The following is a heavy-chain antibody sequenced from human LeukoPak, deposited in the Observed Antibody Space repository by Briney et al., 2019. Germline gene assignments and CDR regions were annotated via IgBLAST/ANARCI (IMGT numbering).Heavy chain of an antibody. V-gene: IGHV3-23*01. J-gene: IGHJ1*01. Sequence: GGSLRLSCAASGFTFSSYAMSWVRQAPGKGLEWVSAISGSGGSTYYADSVKGRFTISRANSKNTLYLQMNSLRAEDTAVYYCAKDLVAGSYLEYFQHWGQGTLVTVSS. CDR1: GFTFSSYA. D-gene: IGHD3-10*01. CDR3: AKDLVAGSYLEYFQH. CDR2: ISGSGGST.